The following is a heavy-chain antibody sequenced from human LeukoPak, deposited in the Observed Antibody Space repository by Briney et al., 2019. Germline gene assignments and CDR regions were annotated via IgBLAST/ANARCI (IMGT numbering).Heavy chain of an antibody. D-gene: IGHD6-13*01. J-gene: IGHJ4*02. CDR2: ISPSGDST. CDR1: GFTFSSYS. CDR3: ARRLPVAGRTDFFDY. V-gene: IGHV3-23*01. Sequence: GGSLRLSCAASGFTFSSYSMSWVRQAPGEGLEWVSAISPSGDSTSYPDSVKGRFTISRDNSKNTVYLQMNSLTAEDTAIYYCARRLPVAGRTDFFDYWGQGTLVTVSS.